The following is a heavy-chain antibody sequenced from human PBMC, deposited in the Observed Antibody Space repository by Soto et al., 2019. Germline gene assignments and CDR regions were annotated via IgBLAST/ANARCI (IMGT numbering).Heavy chain of an antibody. J-gene: IGHJ5*02. V-gene: IGHV1-69*13. CDR2: IIPIFGTA. CDR1: GGTFSSYA. Sequence: GASVKVSCKASGGTFSSYAISWVRQAPGQGLEWMGGIIPIFGTANYAQKFQGRVTITADESTSTAYMELSSLRSEDTAVYYCASSGTYDSSGYYYVWFDPWGQGTLVTVSS. D-gene: IGHD3-22*01. CDR3: ASSGTYDSSGYYYVWFDP.